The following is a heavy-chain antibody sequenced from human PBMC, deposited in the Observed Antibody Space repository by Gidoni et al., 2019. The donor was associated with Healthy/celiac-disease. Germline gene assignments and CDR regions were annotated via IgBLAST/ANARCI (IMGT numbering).Heavy chain of an antibody. J-gene: IGHJ4*02. CDR3: ATHSGSFDS. CDR2: IKHDARER. D-gene: IGHD1-26*01. V-gene: IGHV3-7*01. Sequence: EVQLVESGGGLVHPGGSLMLYCAPSGFTFSSEWMGWVRQAAGKGLEWVANIKHDARERYYADSVNGRFTISRDNAKTSLYLQMDSLRAEDTVVYYCATHSGSFDSWGQGTLVTVSS. CDR1: GFTFSSEW.